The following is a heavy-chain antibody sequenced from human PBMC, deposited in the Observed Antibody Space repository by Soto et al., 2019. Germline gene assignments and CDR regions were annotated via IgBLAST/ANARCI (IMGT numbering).Heavy chain of an antibody. CDR3: ARTTTLENYFDY. J-gene: IGHJ4*02. D-gene: IGHD2-15*01. CDR2: IYYTGSN. CDR1: GGSFSSYY. V-gene: IGHV4-59*01. Sequence: SETLSLTCTVSGGSFSSYYWSWIRHPPGKGLEWIGYIYYTGSNIYNPTLKSRVTMSVDMSMKQFSLKLNSVTAADTAVYYCARTTTLENYFDYWGQGTLVTVSS.